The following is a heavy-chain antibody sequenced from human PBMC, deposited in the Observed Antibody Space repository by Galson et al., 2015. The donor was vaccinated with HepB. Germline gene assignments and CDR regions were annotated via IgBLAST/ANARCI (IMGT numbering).Heavy chain of an antibody. CDR2: ISGSGDSA. Sequence: SLRLSCAASGFTFSSYAMSWVRQAPGKGLEWVSAISGSGDSAYYADSVKVRFTISRDNSKNTLYLQLNSLRAEDTAVYDCAKEAPTCDAFDIWGQGTMVTVSS. CDR1: GFTFSSYA. CDR3: AKEAPTCDAFDI. V-gene: IGHV3-23*01. J-gene: IGHJ3*02.